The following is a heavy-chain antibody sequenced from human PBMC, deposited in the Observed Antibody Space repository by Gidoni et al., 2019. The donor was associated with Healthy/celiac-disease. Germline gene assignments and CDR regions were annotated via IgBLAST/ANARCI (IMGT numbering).Heavy chain of an antibody. CDR3: ARGAELVYCSSTSCFQRREDYYYGMDV. D-gene: IGHD2-2*01. Sequence: QVQLVQSGAEVKKPGSSVKVSCKASGGTFSSYAISWVRQAPGQGLEWMGGIIPIFGTANYAQKFQGRVTITADESTSTAYMELSSLRSEDTAVYYCARGAELVYCSSTSCFQRREDYYYGMDVWGQGTTVTVSS. CDR2: IIPIFGTA. J-gene: IGHJ6*02. CDR1: GGTFSSYA. V-gene: IGHV1-69*01.